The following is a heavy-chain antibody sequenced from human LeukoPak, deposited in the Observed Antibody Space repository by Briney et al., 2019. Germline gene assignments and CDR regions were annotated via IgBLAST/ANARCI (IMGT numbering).Heavy chain of an antibody. CDR3: ARGDNTYYYDSSDQSTFDY. CDR1: GYIFTDYY. V-gene: IGHV1-46*01. D-gene: IGHD3-22*01. Sequence: ASVKVSCKASGYIFTDYYMHWVRQAPGQGLEWMGIINPSGGSTSYAQKFQGRVTMTRDMSTSTVYMELSSLRSEDTAVYYCARGDNTYYYDSSDQSTFDYWGQGTLVTVSS. CDR2: INPSGGST. J-gene: IGHJ4*02.